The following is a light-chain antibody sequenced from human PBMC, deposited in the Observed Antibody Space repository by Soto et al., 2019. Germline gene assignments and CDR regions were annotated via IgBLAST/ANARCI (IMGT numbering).Light chain of an antibody. CDR3: CSYAGDSTWV. J-gene: IGLJ3*02. Sequence: QSVLTQPASVSGSPGQSITISCSGTSSNVGNYNLVSWYQQHPGEAPKLLIYEGRKPPSGVSNRFSGSKFGNTSSLTIAWLQAEDEVDYYCCSYAGDSTWVFGGGTKVTVL. CDR2: EGR. V-gene: IGLV2-23*01. CDR1: SSNVGNYNL.